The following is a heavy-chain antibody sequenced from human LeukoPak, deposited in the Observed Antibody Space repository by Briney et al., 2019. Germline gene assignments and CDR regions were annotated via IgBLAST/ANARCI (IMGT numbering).Heavy chain of an antibody. J-gene: IGHJ4*02. Sequence: GGCLRLSCAASGFTFSGYSMNWFRQAPGKGLEWVAYISSSSSSIYYADSVKGRFTISRDNAKNSLYLQMNRLRPDDTAVYDCASFYCSGWYELHHWEQGTLVTVSS. CDR3: ASFYCSGWYELHH. CDR1: GFTFSGYS. V-gene: IGHV3-48*01. D-gene: IGHD6-19*01. CDR2: ISSSSSSI.